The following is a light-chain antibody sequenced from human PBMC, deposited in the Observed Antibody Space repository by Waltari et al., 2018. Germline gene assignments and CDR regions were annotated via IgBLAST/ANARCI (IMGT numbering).Light chain of an antibody. CDR2: EVT. CDR3: TSYTSSSTLYV. Sequence: QSALTQPASVSGSPGQSITIPCTETSIDFGGNNFVSWYQHRPGKAPKLMIYEVTHRPSGVSNRFSGSKSGNTASLTISGLQAEDEADYYCTSYTSSSTLYVFGTGTKVTVL. CDR1: SIDFGGNNF. J-gene: IGLJ1*01. V-gene: IGLV2-14*01.